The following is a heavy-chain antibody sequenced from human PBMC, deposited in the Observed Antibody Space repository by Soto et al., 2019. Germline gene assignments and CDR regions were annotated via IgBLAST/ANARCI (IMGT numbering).Heavy chain of an antibody. J-gene: IGHJ5*02. V-gene: IGHV3-23*01. D-gene: IGHD2-21*01. Sequence: PGGSLRLSCAASGFTFSIYAMSWVRHAPGKGLEWVSAISGSGGSTYYADSVKGRFTTSRDNSKNTLYLQMNSLRAEDTAVYYCAKEASGILPLNWFDPWGQGTLVTVSS. CDR3: AKEASGILPLNWFDP. CDR2: ISGSGGST. CDR1: GFTFSIYA.